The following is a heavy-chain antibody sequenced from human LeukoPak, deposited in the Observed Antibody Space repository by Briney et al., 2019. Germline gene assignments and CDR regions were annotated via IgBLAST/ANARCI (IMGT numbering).Heavy chain of an antibody. Sequence: SETLSLTCTVSGGSISSYYWSWIRQPPGKGLEWIGYIYYSGSTNYNPSLKSRVTISVDTSKNQFSLKLSSVTAAVTAVYYCARGLWFGEFRFDYWGQGTLVTVSS. V-gene: IGHV4-59*01. J-gene: IGHJ4*02. CDR1: GGSISSYY. D-gene: IGHD3-10*01. CDR2: IYYSGST. CDR3: ARGLWFGEFRFDY.